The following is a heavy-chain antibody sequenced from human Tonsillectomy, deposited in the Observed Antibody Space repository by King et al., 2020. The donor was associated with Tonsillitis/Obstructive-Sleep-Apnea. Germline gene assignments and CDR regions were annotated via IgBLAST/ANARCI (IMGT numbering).Heavy chain of an antibody. V-gene: IGHV1-58*02. Sequence: QLVQSGPEVKKPGPSVKVSCKASGFTFTSSAMQWVRQARGQRLEWIGWIVVGSGNTNYEQKFQERVTITRDMSTSTAYMELSSLRSEDTAVYYCAADDPYYDSSGYYYRYYYYGMDVWGQGTTVTVSS. CDR2: IVVGSGNT. J-gene: IGHJ6*02. CDR3: AADDPYYDSSGYYYRYYYYGMDV. D-gene: IGHD3-22*01. CDR1: GFTFTSSA.